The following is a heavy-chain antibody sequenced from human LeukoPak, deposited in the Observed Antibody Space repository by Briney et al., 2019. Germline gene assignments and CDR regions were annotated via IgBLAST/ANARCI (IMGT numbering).Heavy chain of an antibody. V-gene: IGHV3-21*01. Sequence: NPGGSLRLSCAASGFTFSSYSMNWVRQAPGKGLEWVSSISSSSSYIYYADSVKGRFTISRDNAKNSLYPQMNSLRAEDTAVYYCARERGSHCSGGSCYPGELWFDPWGQGTLATVSS. CDR3: ARERGSHCSGGSCYPGELWFDP. J-gene: IGHJ5*02. D-gene: IGHD2-15*01. CDR2: ISSSSSYI. CDR1: GFTFSSYS.